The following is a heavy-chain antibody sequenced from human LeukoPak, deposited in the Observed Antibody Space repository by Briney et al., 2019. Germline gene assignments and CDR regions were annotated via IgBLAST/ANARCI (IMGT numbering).Heavy chain of an antibody. CDR2: IFHAGNT. J-gene: IGHJ5*02. D-gene: IGHD6-19*01. Sequence: SETLSLTCTVSGYSISSGHYWGWIRQPPGKGLEWIGSIFHAGNTYYNPSLKTRVTISVDTSKNQFSLKLSSVTAADTAVYYCARGRYSSGRNWFDPWGQGTLVTVSS. V-gene: IGHV4-38-2*02. CDR1: GYSISSGHY. CDR3: ARGRYSSGRNWFDP.